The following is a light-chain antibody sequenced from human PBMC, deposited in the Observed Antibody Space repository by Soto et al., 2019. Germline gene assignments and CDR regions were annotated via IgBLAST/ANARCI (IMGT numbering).Light chain of an antibody. V-gene: IGKV1-5*03. CDR2: KSS. Sequence: ILMTQSPSSLSASLGDTVTITCRSSQDVDKWLAWYQQKPGKAPKLLLWKSSTLSGGVPSRFSAVGSGTQYSLTISGRQAEDVATYYCQHYSSYWTFGQGTMVEIK. CDR1: QDVDKW. J-gene: IGKJ1*01. CDR3: QHYSSYWT.